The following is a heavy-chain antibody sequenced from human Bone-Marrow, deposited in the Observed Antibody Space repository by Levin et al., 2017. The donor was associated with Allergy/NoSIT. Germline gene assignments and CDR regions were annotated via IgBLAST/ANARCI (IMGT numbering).Heavy chain of an antibody. CDR2: IRPTGDRT. V-gene: IGHV3-23*01. D-gene: IGHD6-13*01. Sequence: GESLKISCAASGFTFSSSAMDWVRQAPGEGLQWVSAIRPTGDRTYYTDSVKGRFTISRDNSRNTVYLQMNNLRAEDTAKYYCAKETGGSGWYTVDYWGRGTLVTVS. J-gene: IGHJ4*02. CDR1: GFTFSSSA. CDR3: AKETGGSGWYTVDY.